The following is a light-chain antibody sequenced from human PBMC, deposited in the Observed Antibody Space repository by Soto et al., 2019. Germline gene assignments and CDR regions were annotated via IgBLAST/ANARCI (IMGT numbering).Light chain of an antibody. Sequence: DIQMTQSPSSLSASVGDRVTITCRASQSISSYLNWYQQKPGKAPKLLIYAASSLQSGVPSRFSGSGSGTDFTLTISILQPEDFATYYCQQLNSYPLTFGGGTKVDIK. CDR2: AAS. V-gene: IGKV1-39*01. J-gene: IGKJ4*01. CDR3: QQLNSYPLT. CDR1: QSISSY.